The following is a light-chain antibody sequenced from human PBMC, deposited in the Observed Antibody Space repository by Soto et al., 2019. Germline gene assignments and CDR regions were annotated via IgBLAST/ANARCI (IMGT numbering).Light chain of an antibody. V-gene: IGLV1-40*01. CDR1: SSNIGAGYD. J-gene: IGLJ2*01. CDR2: DNN. CDR3: QTNDSSLSGVV. Sequence: QSVLTQPPSVSGAPGQRVTISCTGSSSNIGAGYDVQWYQQLAGTAPKLLIYDNNNRPSGVPDRFSGSKSGTSASLAITGLQAEDEADYYCQTNDSSLSGVVFGGGTKLTVL.